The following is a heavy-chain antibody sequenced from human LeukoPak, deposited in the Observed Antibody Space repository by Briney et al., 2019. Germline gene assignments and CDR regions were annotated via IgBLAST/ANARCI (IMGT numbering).Heavy chain of an antibody. D-gene: IGHD1-1*01. Sequence: SETLSLTCSVSGASINSSPYYWTWIRQPAGKGLEWIGHIFTTGPGSYNPSLRSRVTISRDTSKNELSLSLNSVTAADTAVYYCAGSWNAERSFDPWGQGTLVTVSS. CDR2: IFTTGPG. V-gene: IGHV4-61*09. J-gene: IGHJ5*02. CDR3: AGSWNAERSFDP. CDR1: GASINSSPYY.